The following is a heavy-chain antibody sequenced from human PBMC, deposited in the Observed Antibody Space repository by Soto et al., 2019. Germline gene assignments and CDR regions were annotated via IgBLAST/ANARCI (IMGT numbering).Heavy chain of an antibody. CDR1: GGTFSSYA. V-gene: IGHV1-69*13. J-gene: IGHJ5*02. CDR2: IIPIFGTA. Sequence: SVKVSCKASGGTFSSYAISWVRQAPGQGLEWMGGIIPIFGTANYAQKFQGRVTITADESTSTAYMELSSLRSEDTAVYYCARALSDYYDSSGSNPKVFDPWGQGALVTVSS. D-gene: IGHD3-22*01. CDR3: ARALSDYYDSSGSNPKVFDP.